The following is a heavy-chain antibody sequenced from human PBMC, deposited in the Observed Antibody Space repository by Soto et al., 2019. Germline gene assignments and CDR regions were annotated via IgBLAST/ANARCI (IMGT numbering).Heavy chain of an antibody. D-gene: IGHD3-9*01. CDR1: GFTFSSYA. CDR3: AKDSGSGDILTACDY. CDR2: ISGSGGST. Sequence: QAGGSLRLSCAASGFTFSSYAMSWVRQAPGKGLEWVSAISGSGGSTYYADSVKGRFTISRDNSKNTLYLQMNSLRAEDTAVYYCAKDSGSGDILTACDYWGQGTLVTVSS. V-gene: IGHV3-23*01. J-gene: IGHJ4*02.